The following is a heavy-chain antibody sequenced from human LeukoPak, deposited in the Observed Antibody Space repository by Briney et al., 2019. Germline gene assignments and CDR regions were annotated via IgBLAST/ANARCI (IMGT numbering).Heavy chain of an antibody. CDR2: IYSSGST. CDR3: ARVVVSTAGWFDP. Sequence: SETLSLTCAVYGGSFSGYYWSWIRQPAGKGLEWIGRIYSSGSTNYNPSLKSRVSMSVDMSKNQFSLRLSSVTAVDTAVYYCARVVVSTAGWFDPWGQGTLVTVSS. D-gene: IGHD3-22*01. V-gene: IGHV4-59*10. J-gene: IGHJ5*02. CDR1: GGSFSGYY.